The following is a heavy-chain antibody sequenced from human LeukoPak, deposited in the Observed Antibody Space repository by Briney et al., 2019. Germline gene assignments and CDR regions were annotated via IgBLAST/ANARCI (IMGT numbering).Heavy chain of an antibody. J-gene: IGHJ5*02. CDR1: GFTFSSYG. CDR2: ISYDGSNK. D-gene: IGHD1-26*01. CDR3: AKSGTHNWFDP. V-gene: IGHV3-30*18. Sequence: TGGSLRLSCAASGFTFSSYGMHWVRQAPGKGLEWVAVISYDGSNKYYADSVKGRFTISRDNSKNTLYLQMNSLRAEDTAVYYCAKSGTHNWFDPWGQGTLVTVSS.